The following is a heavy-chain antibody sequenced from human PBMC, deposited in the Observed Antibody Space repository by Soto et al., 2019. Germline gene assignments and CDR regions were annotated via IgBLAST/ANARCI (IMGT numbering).Heavy chain of an antibody. CDR2: SSGSGGST. J-gene: IGHJ4*02. CDR1: GFTFSSYA. D-gene: IGHD2-2*01. CDR3: AKDTRVVVVPAAIY. Sequence: GGSLRLSCAASGFTFSSYAMSWVGQAPGKGLEWVSASSGSGGSTYYADSVKGRFTISRDNSKNTLYLQMNSLRAEDTAVYYCAKDTRVVVVPAAIYWGQGTLVTVSS. V-gene: IGHV3-23*01.